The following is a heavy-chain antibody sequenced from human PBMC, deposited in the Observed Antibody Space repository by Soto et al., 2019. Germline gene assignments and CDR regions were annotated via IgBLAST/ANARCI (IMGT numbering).Heavy chain of an antibody. Sequence: PGGSLRLSCAASGFTFSNAWMSWVRQAPGKGLEWGGRIKSKTDGGTTDYAAPVKGRFTISRDDSKNTLYLQMNSLKTEDTAVYYCTTDGYDFWSGYYTPPPYFDYWGQGTLVTVSS. CDR1: GFTFSNAW. V-gene: IGHV3-15*01. CDR2: IKSKTDGGTT. CDR3: TTDGYDFWSGYYTPPPYFDY. D-gene: IGHD3-3*01. J-gene: IGHJ4*02.